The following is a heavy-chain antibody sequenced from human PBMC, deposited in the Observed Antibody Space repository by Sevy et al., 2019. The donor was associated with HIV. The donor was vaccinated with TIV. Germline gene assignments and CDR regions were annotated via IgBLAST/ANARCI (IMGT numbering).Heavy chain of an antibody. CDR1: GFTFSSYS. J-gene: IGHJ2*01. CDR3: ARDWVDYYDSRGYSDWYFDL. V-gene: IGHV3-48*01. Sequence: GGSLRLSCAASGFTFSSYSMNWVRQAPGKGLEWVSYISSSGTTMYYADSVKGRFTISRDNAKNSLYLQMNSVRAEDTAVYYRARDWVDYYDSRGYSDWYFDLWGRGTLVTVSS. D-gene: IGHD3-22*01. CDR2: ISSSGTTM.